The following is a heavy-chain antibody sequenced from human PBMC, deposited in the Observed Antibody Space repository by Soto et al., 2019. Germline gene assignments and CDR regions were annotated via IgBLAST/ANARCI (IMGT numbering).Heavy chain of an antibody. CDR2: IYYTGNT. J-gene: IGHJ4*02. CDR3: ARGYCSSSSCYEFDY. V-gene: IGHV4-59*11. Sequence: QVQLQESGPGLVKPSETLSLTCTVSSASISSHYWNWIRQPPGKGLEWIGSIYYTGNTNYSPSLKSRGTISVDTSKKQFSLKLCSVTAADTAMYYCARGYCSSSSCYEFDYWGQGTLVTVSS. D-gene: IGHD2-2*01. CDR1: SASISSHY.